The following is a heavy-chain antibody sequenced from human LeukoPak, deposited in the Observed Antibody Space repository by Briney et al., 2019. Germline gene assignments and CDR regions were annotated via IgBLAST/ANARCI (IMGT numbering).Heavy chain of an antibody. Sequence: SETLSLTCTVSGGSISSGGYYWSWIRQPPGKGLEWIGYIYHSGSTYYNPSLKSRVTISVDRSKNQFSLKLSSVTAADTAVYYCARDYSGSNAFDIWGQRTMVTVSS. CDR1: GGSISSGGYY. CDR3: ARDYSGSNAFDI. CDR2: IYHSGST. V-gene: IGHV4-30-2*01. D-gene: IGHD3-10*01. J-gene: IGHJ3*02.